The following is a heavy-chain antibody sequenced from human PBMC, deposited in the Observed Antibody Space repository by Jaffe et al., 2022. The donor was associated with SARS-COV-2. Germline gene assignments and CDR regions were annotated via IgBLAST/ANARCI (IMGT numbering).Heavy chain of an antibody. D-gene: IGHD2-15*01. Sequence: QVQLQQWGAGLLKPSETLSLTCAVYGGSFSGYYWSWIRQPPGKGLEWIGEINHSGSTNYNPSLKSRVTISVDTSKNQFSLKLSSVTAADTAVYYCARAPRGGYCSGGSCSHLMDVWGKGTTVTVSS. CDR3: ARAPRGGYCSGGSCSHLMDV. J-gene: IGHJ6*03. CDR2: INHSGST. CDR1: GGSFSGYY. V-gene: IGHV4-34*01.